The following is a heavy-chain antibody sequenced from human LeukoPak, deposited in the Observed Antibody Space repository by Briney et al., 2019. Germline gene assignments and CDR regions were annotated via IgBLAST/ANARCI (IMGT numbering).Heavy chain of an antibody. CDR1: GGSISSSW. D-gene: IGHD2-15*01. CDR2: ISHGGTT. Sequence: SGTLSLTCAVSGGSISSSWWTWVRQPPGKGLEWIGEISHGGTTNYNPSLKSRVTISIDTSKNQFSLKLSSVTAADTAVYYCARRRCSGGACYPYFFDYWGQGTLVTVSS. J-gene: IGHJ4*02. CDR3: ARRRCSGGACYPYFFDY. V-gene: IGHV4-4*02.